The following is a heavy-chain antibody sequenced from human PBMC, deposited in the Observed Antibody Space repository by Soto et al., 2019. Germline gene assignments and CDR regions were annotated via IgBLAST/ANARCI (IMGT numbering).Heavy chain of an antibody. CDR2: IYYSRST. D-gene: IGHD3-9*01. CDR3: ARSLEPNWLWSLLDS. CDR1: GGSISSYY. Sequence: SETLSLTCTVSGGSISSYYWSWIRQPPGKGLEWIGYIYYSRSTNYNPSLKSRVTISIDTSKNQFSLKLRSVTAEDPAVYSCARSLEPNWLWSLLDSWGQGTLVTVSS. V-gene: IGHV4-59*01. J-gene: IGHJ4*02.